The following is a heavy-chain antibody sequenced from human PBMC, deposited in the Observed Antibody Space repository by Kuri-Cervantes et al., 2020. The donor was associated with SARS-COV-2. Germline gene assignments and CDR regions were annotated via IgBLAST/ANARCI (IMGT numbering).Heavy chain of an antibody. V-gene: IGHV3-20*04. CDR3: ARDRSQSSENAFDI. Sequence: GESLKISCAASGFTFSSYWMSWVRQAPGKGLEWVSGINWNGGSTGYADSVKGRFTISRDNAKNSLYLQMNSLRAEDTALYYCARDRSQSSENAFDIWGQGTMVTVSS. D-gene: IGHD6-25*01. J-gene: IGHJ3*02. CDR1: GFTFSSYW. CDR2: INWNGGST.